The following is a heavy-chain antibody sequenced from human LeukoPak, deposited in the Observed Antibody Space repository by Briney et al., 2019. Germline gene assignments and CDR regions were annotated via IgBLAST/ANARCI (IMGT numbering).Heavy chain of an antibody. CDR3: ARDDDYVWGSYRYYY. Sequence: GGSLRLSCAASGFTFSTYWMYWVRKAPGKGLVWVSRINTDGSSTSYADSVKGRFTISRDNAKNTLYLQMNSLRAEDTAVYYCARDDDYVWGSYRYYYWGQGTLVTVSS. V-gene: IGHV3-74*01. CDR2: INTDGSST. D-gene: IGHD3-16*02. CDR1: GFTFSTYW. J-gene: IGHJ4*02.